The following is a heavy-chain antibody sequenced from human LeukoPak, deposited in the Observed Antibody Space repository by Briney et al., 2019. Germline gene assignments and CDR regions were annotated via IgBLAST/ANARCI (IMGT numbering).Heavy chain of an antibody. Sequence: PSETLSLTCAVYGGSFSGYYWSWIRQPPGKGLEWIGEINHSGSTNYNPSLKSRGTISVDTSKNQFSLKLSSVTAADTAVYYCARDPYDFWSGYHFDYWGQGTLVTVSS. CDR1: GGSFSGYY. D-gene: IGHD3-3*01. CDR3: ARDPYDFWSGYHFDY. CDR2: INHSGST. J-gene: IGHJ4*02. V-gene: IGHV4-34*01.